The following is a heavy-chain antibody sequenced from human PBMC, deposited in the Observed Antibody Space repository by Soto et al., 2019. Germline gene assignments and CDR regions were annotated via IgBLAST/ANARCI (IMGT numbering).Heavy chain of an antibody. V-gene: IGHV4-30-4*01. CDR3: ARDRALWYYYDSSGYASDI. D-gene: IGHD3-22*01. Sequence: SETLSLTCTVSGGSISSSRCHWGWIRQPPGKGLEWIGYIYYSGSTYYNPSLKSRVTISVDTSKNQFSLKLSSVTAADTAVYYCARDRALWYYYDSSGYASDIWGQGTMVTVSS. J-gene: IGHJ3*02. CDR2: IYYSGST. CDR1: GGSISSSRCH.